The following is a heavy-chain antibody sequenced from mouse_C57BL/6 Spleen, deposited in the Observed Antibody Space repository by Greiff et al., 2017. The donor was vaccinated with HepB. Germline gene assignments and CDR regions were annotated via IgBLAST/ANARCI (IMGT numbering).Heavy chain of an antibody. J-gene: IGHJ2*01. CDR1: GYTFTSYW. CDR2: IDPNSGGT. D-gene: IGHD1-1*01. V-gene: IGHV1-72*01. CDR3: AREDYYGSSYVVY. Sequence: VQLQQSGAELVKPGASVKLSCKASGYTFTSYWMHWVKQRPGRGLEWIGRIDPNSGGTTYNEKFKSKATLTVDKPSSTAYMQLSSLTSEDSAFYYGAREDYYGSSYVVYWGQGTTLTVSS.